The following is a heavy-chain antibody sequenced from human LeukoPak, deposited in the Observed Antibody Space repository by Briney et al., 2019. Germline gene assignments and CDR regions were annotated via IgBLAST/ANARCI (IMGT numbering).Heavy chain of an antibody. Sequence: SCKASGYTFTSYGISWVRQAPGKGLEWVGFIRSKAYGGTTEYAASVKGRFTISRDDSKSIAYLQMNSLKTEDTAVYYCTRDPRGSYGPDAFDIWGQGTMVTVSS. CDR3: TRDPRGSYGPDAFDI. D-gene: IGHD1-26*01. J-gene: IGHJ3*02. CDR1: GYTFTSYG. CDR2: IRSKAYGGTT. V-gene: IGHV3-49*04.